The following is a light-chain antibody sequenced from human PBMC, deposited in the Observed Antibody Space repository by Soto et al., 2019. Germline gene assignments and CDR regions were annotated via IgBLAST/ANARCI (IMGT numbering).Light chain of an antibody. V-gene: IGLV2-14*01. CDR2: EVS. Sequence: QSVLTQPASGSGSPGQWITISGPGTISDVGGYKFVSWYQQHPGKAPKLMIYEVSNRPSGVSSRFSGSKSGNTASLTISGLQAEDEADYYCGSYTGSIYVFGTGTKVTVL. CDR1: ISDVGGYKF. CDR3: GSYTGSIYV. J-gene: IGLJ1*01.